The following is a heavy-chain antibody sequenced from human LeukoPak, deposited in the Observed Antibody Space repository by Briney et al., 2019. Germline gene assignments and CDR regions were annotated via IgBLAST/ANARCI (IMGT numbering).Heavy chain of an antibody. CDR2: INPNSGGT. V-gene: IGHV1-2*02. J-gene: IGHJ4*02. CDR1: GYTFTGYY. Sequence: GASVKVSCKASGYTFTGYYMHWVRQAPGQGLEWMGWINPNSGGTNYAQKFQGRVTMTRDTSISTAYMELSRLRSDDTAVYYCARGGTVVTPESRRTHLFSWGQGTLVTVSS. CDR3: ARGGTVVTPESRRTHLFS. D-gene: IGHD4-23*01.